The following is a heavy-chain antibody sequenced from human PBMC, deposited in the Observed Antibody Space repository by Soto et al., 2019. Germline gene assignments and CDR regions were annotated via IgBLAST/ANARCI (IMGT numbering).Heavy chain of an antibody. CDR3: ARVALAAGGPGY. Sequence: QLVESGGDLVQPGGSLRLSCAASGFTFSSYSMNWVRQAPGKGLEWVSYISSGGGTIYYADSVKGRFTISRDNAKNSLYLLMNSLRAEDTALYYCARVALAAGGPGYWGQGTLVTVSS. J-gene: IGHJ4*02. CDR1: GFTFSSYS. D-gene: IGHD6-13*01. CDR2: ISSGGGTI. V-gene: IGHV3-48*01.